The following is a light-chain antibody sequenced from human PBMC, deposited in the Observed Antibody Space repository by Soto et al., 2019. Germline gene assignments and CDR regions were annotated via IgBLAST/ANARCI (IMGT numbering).Light chain of an antibody. J-gene: IGKJ1*01. CDR3: KQCNSYPWT. Sequence: EIVLTQSPGTLSLSPGERATLSCRSIQSVSDSSLAWYHQKPGQAPRLLIYGASSRAIGIPDRFSGSVSGTEFTLTITSLQADDCATYYGKQCNSYPWTFCQGTKVDIK. V-gene: IGKV3-20*01. CDR2: GAS. CDR1: QSVSDSS.